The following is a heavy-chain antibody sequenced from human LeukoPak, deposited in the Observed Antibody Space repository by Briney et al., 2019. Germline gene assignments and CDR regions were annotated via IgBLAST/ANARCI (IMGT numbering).Heavy chain of an antibody. CDR2: IKYDGSTT. Sequence: GGSLRLSCAASGFTFSNYWMNWVRQAPGKGLVWVSRIKYDGSTTYYADSVKGRFTISRDNAKNTLYLQMNSLRAEDTAIYYCAKRDWFDPWGQGTLVTVSS. V-gene: IGHV3-74*01. D-gene: IGHD5-24*01. CDR1: GFTFSNYW. CDR3: AKRDWFDP. J-gene: IGHJ5*02.